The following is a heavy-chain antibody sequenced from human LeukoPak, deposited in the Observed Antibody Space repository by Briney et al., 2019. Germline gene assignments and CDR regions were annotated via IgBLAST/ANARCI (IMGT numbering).Heavy chain of an antibody. CDR3: ARALTPSGWYLLDY. Sequence: SETLSLTCSVSGGSINSGDYYWNWIRQPAGKGLEWIGRIYTSGSTNYNPSLKSRVTMSVDTSKNQFSLKLSSVTAADTAVYYCARALTPSGWYLLDYWGQGTLVTVSS. CDR2: IYTSGST. V-gene: IGHV4-61*02. J-gene: IGHJ4*02. D-gene: IGHD6-19*01. CDR1: GGSINSGDYY.